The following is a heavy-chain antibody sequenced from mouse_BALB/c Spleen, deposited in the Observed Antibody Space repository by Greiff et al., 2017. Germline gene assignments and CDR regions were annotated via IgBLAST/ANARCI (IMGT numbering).Heavy chain of an antibody. D-gene: IGHD2-1*01. CDR1: GYTFTSYW. CDR3: TRYGNQPYVFDY. Sequence: QVQLQQPGAELVRPGASVKLSCKASGYTFTSYWINWVKQRPGQGLEWIGNIYPSDSYTNYNQKFKDKATLTVDKSSSTAYMQLSSPTSEDSAVYYCTRYGNQPYVFDYWGQGTTLTVSS. V-gene: IGHV1-69*02. J-gene: IGHJ2*01. CDR2: IYPSDSYT.